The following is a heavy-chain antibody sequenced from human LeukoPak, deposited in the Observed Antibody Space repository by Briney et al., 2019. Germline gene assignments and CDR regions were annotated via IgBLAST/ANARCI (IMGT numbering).Heavy chain of an antibody. CDR3: ARGSSVATTLSRTGYFDY. CDR1: GGTFSSYA. V-gene: IGHV1-69*04. D-gene: IGHD5-12*01. Sequence: ASVKVSCKASGGTFSSYAISWVRQAPGQGLEWMGRFIPILGIANYAQKFQGRVTITADESTSTAYMELSSLRSEDTAVYYCARGSSVATTLSRTGYFDYWGQGTLVTVSS. CDR2: FIPILGIA. J-gene: IGHJ4*02.